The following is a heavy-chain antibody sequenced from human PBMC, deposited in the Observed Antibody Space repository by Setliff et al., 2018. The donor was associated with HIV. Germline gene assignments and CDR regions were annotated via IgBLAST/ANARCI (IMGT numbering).Heavy chain of an antibody. J-gene: IGHJ4*02. CDR3: ARQYSGSYYFRGYFDY. Sequence: PGESLRLSCAASGFTVSSNYMSWVRQAPGKGLEWVSVIYSGGSTYYADSVKGRFTISRDNSKNTLYLQMNSLRAEDTAVYYCARQYSGSYYFRGYFDYWGQGTLVTVSS. V-gene: IGHV3-66*02. CDR1: GFTVSSNY. D-gene: IGHD1-26*01. CDR2: IYSGGST.